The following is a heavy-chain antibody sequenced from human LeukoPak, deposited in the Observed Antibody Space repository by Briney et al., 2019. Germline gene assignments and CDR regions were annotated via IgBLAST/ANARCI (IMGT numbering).Heavy chain of an antibody. D-gene: IGHD2-8*01. CDR2: IYYSGST. J-gene: IGHJ3*02. CDR3: ARVYAAFDI. V-gene: IGHV4-59*01. CDR1: GGPISSYY. Sequence: SETLSLTCTVSGGPISSYYWSWIRQPPGKGLEWIGYIYYSGSTNYNPSLKSRVTISVDTSKNQFSLKLSSVTAADTAVYYCARVYAAFDIWGQGTMVTVSS.